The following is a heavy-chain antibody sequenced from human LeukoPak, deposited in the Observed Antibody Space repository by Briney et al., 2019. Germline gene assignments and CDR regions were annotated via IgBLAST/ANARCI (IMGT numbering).Heavy chain of an antibody. J-gene: IGHJ4*02. Sequence: QAGGSLRLSCAASGFTFSSYSMNWVRQAPGKGLEWVSYISSSSSTIYYADSVKGRFTISRDNAKNSLYPQMNSLRAEDTAVYYCARLVGAPYWGQGTLVTISS. V-gene: IGHV3-48*01. D-gene: IGHD1-26*01. CDR1: GFTFSSYS. CDR3: ARLVGAPY. CDR2: ISSSSSTI.